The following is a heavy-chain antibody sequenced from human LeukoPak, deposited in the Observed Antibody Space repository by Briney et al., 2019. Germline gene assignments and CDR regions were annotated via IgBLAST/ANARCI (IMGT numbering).Heavy chain of an antibody. CDR2: IRSTGSII. V-gene: IGHV3-48*03. Sequence: GGSLRLSCVASGFTFSSYEMNWVRQAPGKGLEWVSYIRSTGSIIFYADSVKGRFTISRDNAKNSVYLQLNSLRAEDTAVYYCAREAPGSYYSPLDYWGQGTLVTVSS. CDR1: GFTFSSYE. CDR3: AREAPGSYYSPLDY. J-gene: IGHJ4*02. D-gene: IGHD3-10*01.